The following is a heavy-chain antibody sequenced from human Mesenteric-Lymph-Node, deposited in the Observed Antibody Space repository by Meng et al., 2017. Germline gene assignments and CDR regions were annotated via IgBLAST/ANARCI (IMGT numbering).Heavy chain of an antibody. J-gene: IGHJ4*02. CDR2: ISYNGSNK. CDR1: GFTFSSYA. D-gene: IGHD1-7*01. CDR3: ARDPVGITGTNTDY. V-gene: IGHV3-30*01. Sequence: GESLKISCAASGFTFSSYAMHWVRQAPGKGLEWVAVISYNGSNKYYADSVKGRFTISRDNSKNTLYRQMNSMRAEDTAVYYCARDPVGITGTNTDYWGQGTLVTVSS.